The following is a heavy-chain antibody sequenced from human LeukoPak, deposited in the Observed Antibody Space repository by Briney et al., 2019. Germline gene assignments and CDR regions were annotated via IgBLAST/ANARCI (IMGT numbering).Heavy chain of an antibody. CDR3: AKDIAVAGYSFDY. J-gene: IGHJ4*02. V-gene: IGHV3-23*01. CDR1: GFTFSDYY. D-gene: IGHD6-19*01. Sequence: GGSLRLSCAASGFTFSDYYMSWIRQAPGKGLEWVSDISGSRGSTYYADSVQGRFTISRDNYKNTLYLQMNSLRAEDTALYYCAKDIAVAGYSFDYWGQGTLVTVSS. CDR2: ISGSRGST.